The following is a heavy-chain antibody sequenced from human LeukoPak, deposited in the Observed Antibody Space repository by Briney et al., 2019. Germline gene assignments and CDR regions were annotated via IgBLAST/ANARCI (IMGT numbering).Heavy chain of an antibody. D-gene: IGHD6-13*01. Sequence: GGALRVSRIASGFTFINYALCWVRQAPGKGLEWVSLIIGSGGGTYFADSVKGGFTISRENSKNTLYLQTDGLRAEDTGIYYCAPDLSGSAWSLDDWGQGTMVTVSS. CDR3: APDLSGSAWSLDD. J-gene: IGHJ3*01. CDR2: IIGSGGGT. V-gene: IGHV3-23*01. CDR1: GFTFINYA.